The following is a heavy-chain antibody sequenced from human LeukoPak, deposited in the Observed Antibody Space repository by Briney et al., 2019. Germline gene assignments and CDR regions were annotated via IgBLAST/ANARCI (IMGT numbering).Heavy chain of an antibody. CDR2: TSAYNGNT. CDR3: ARYDFWSGYYLDY. J-gene: IGHJ4*02. CDR1: GYTFTSYG. D-gene: IGHD3-3*01. V-gene: IGHV1-18*01. Sequence: AASVKVSCKASGYTFTSYGISWVRQAPGQGLEWMGWTSAYNGNTNYAQKLQGRVTMTTDTSTSTACMELRSLRSDDTAVYYCARYDFWSGYYLDYWGQGTLVTVSS.